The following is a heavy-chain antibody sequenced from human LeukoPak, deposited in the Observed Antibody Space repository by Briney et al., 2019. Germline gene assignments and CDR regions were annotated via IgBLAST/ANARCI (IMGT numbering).Heavy chain of an antibody. CDR3: ARKGVTMVRGGVKYYFDY. CDR1: GFTFSSYA. Sequence: PGGSLRLSCAASGFTFSSYAMSWVRQAPGKGLEWVSANSGSGGSTYYADSVKGRFTISRDNSKNTLYLQMNSLRAGDTAVYYCARKGVTMVRGGVKYYFDYWGQGTLVTVSS. V-gene: IGHV3-23*01. CDR2: NSGSGGST. J-gene: IGHJ4*02. D-gene: IGHD3-10*01.